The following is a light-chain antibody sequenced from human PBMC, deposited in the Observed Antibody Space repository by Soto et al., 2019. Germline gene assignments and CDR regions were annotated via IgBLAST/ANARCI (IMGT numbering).Light chain of an antibody. Sequence: QSALTQPASVSGSPGQSITISCTGTSSDVGGYNSVSWYQQHPGKAPKFMIYDVSNRPSGVSTRFSGSKSGNTASLTISGLQAEDEADYYCNSYTTSNTRQIVFGTGTKLTVL. V-gene: IGLV2-14*01. CDR3: NSYTTSNTRQIV. J-gene: IGLJ1*01. CDR1: SSDVGGYNS. CDR2: DVS.